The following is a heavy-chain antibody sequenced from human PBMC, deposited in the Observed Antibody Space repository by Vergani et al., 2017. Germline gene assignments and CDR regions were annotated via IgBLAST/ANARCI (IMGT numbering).Heavy chain of an antibody. D-gene: IGHD6-25*01. CDR1: RDSVSSNSAA. CDR2: TYYRSKWYN. CDR3: ARGSPWQRRSKEGFDP. Sequence: QVQLQQSGPGLVKPSQTLSLTCAISRDSVSSNSAAWNWIRQSPSRGLEWLGRTYYRSKWYNDYAVSAKSRITINPDTSKNQFSLQLNSVTPEDTAVYYCARGSPWQRRSKEGFDPWGQGTLVIVAS. J-gene: IGHJ5*02. V-gene: IGHV6-1*01.